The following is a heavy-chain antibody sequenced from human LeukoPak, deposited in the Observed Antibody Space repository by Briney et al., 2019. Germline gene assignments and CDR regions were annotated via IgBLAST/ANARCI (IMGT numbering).Heavy chain of an antibody. J-gene: IGHJ4*02. V-gene: IGHV3-7*01. CDR3: AKGGRGNGEVY. CDR2: IKQDGSEK. D-gene: IGHD2-8*01. CDR1: GFTFSSYW. Sequence: PGGSLRLSCAVSGFTFSSYWMNWVRQAPGKGLEWVANIKQDGSEKNYVDSVKGRFTISRDNAKSSLFLQMNDLRAEGTAVYYCAKGGRGNGEVYWGQGTLVTVSS.